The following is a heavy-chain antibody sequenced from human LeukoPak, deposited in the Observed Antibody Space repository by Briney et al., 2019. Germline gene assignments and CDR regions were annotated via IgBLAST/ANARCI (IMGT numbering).Heavy chain of an antibody. CDR3: ARDTGYSSGWYEGSWFDP. J-gene: IGHJ5*02. Sequence: SENLSLTCTVSGGSISSGSYYWSWIRQPAGKGLEWIGRIYTSGSTNYNPSLKSRVTISVDTSKNQFSLKLSSVTAADTAVYYCARDTGYSSGWYEGSWFDPWGQGTLVTVSS. CDR2: IYTSGST. CDR1: GGSISSGSYY. D-gene: IGHD6-19*01. V-gene: IGHV4-61*02.